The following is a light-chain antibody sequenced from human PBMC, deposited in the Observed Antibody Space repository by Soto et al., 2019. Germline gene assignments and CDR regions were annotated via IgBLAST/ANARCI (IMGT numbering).Light chain of an antibody. J-gene: IGKJ1*01. V-gene: IGKV1-33*01. CDR2: DAS. CDR3: QQYDNLPPTWT. Sequence: IQMTQSPSPLSASVGNRVTITCQASQDIATYLNWYQQKPGKAPNLLIYDASNLETGVPSRFSGGGSGTHFTFTISNLQPEDSATYYCQQYDNLPPTWTFGQGTKVDIK. CDR1: QDIATY.